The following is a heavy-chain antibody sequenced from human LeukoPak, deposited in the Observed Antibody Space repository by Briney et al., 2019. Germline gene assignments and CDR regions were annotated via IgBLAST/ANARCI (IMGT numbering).Heavy chain of an antibody. D-gene: IGHD3-22*01. CDR1: GFSVSNSY. Sequence: GGSLRLSCAAPGFSVSNSYMSWVRQAPGKGLEWVSVIYSGGSTYYVDSVKGRFTISRDSSENTLYLQMDSLRAEDTAVYYCARDKSSGYGMDVWGQGTTVIVSS. V-gene: IGHV3-53*01. CDR2: IYSGGST. J-gene: IGHJ6*02. CDR3: ARDKSSGYGMDV.